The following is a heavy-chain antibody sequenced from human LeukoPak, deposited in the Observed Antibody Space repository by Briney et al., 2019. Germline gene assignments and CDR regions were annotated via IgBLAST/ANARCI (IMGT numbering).Heavy chain of an antibody. CDR2: ISGSGGST. D-gene: IGHD2-21*02. V-gene: IGHV3-23*01. J-gene: IGHJ5*02. Sequence: GGSLRLSCAASGFTFSSYAMSWVRQAPGKGLEWVSAISGSGGSTYYADSVKGRFTISRDNSKNTLYLQMNSLRAEDTAVYYCAKGNSGYCYSNWFEPWGQGTLVTVSS. CDR1: GFTFSSYA. CDR3: AKGNSGYCYSNWFEP.